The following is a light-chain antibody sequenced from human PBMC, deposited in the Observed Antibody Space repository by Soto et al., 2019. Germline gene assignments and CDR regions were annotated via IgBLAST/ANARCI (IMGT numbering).Light chain of an antibody. CDR2: DAS. V-gene: IGKV3-11*01. Sequence: EIVLTQSPATLSLSPGERATLSCRASQSVSSYLAWYQQKPGQAPRLLIYDASNRATGIPARFSGSGSGTDFTLTISSLEPEDFAVYYCQQYQNWPLITFGQGTRLENK. CDR3: QQYQNWPLIT. J-gene: IGKJ5*01. CDR1: QSVSSY.